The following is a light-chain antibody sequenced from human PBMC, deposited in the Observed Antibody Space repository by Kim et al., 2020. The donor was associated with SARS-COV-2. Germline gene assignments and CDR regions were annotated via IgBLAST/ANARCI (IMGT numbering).Light chain of an antibody. CDR3: QQYYSYPRT. Sequence: ASTGDRVTITCRASQGISSYLAWYQQKPGKAPKLLIYAAATLQSGVPSRFSGSGSGTDFTLTISCLQSEDFATYYCQQYYSYPRTFGQGTKVDIK. CDR1: QGISSY. CDR2: AAA. J-gene: IGKJ1*01. V-gene: IGKV1-8*01.